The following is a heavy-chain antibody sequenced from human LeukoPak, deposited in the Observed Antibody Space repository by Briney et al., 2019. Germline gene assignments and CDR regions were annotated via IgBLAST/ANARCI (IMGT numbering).Heavy chain of an antibody. D-gene: IGHD4-17*01. Sequence: GGSLRLSCAASGFTFSDYGMHWVRQAPGKGLEWVAFIRYDGGDEKYADSVKGRFTVSRDNSKNTLYLQMNSLRVEDTAVYYCAKYRHGAYRSFFDYWGQGTLVTVSS. CDR3: AKYRHGAYRSFFDY. J-gene: IGHJ4*02. V-gene: IGHV3-30*02. CDR1: GFTFSDYG. CDR2: IRYDGGDE.